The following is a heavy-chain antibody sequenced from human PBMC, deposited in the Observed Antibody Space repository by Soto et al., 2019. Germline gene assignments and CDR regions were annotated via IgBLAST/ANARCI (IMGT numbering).Heavy chain of an antibody. D-gene: IGHD2-15*01. J-gene: IGHJ4*02. Sequence: SVKVSCKASGGTFSSYAISWVRQAPGQGLEWMGGIIPIFGTGNYAQKFQGRVTITADESTSTAYMELSSLRSEDTAVYYCAARYCSGGSCYFVGLFDYWGQGTLVTVSS. V-gene: IGHV1-69*13. CDR3: AARYCSGGSCYFVGLFDY. CDR2: IIPIFGTG. CDR1: GGTFSSYA.